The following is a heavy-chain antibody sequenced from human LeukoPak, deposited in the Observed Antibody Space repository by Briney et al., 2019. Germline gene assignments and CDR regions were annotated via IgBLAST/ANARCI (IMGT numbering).Heavy chain of an antibody. CDR2: ISSSSSYI. CDR1: GFTFSSYA. CDR3: ARDLAVAGTGAFDI. V-gene: IGHV3-21*01. J-gene: IGHJ3*02. Sequence: PGGSLRLSCAASGFTFSSYAMSWVRQAPGKGLEWVSSISSSSSYIYYADSVKGRFTISRDNAKNSLYLQMNSLRAEDTAVYYCARDLAVAGTGAFDIWGQGTMVTVSS. D-gene: IGHD6-19*01.